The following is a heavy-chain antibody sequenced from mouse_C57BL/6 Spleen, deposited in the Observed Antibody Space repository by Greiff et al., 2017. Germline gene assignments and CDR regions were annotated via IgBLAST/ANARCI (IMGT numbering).Heavy chain of an antibody. CDR3: ARSDYEGAMDY. Sequence: EVQLQQSGPELVKPGDSVKISCKASGYSFTGYFMNWVMQSPGKSLEWIGRINPYNGDTFYNQKFKGKATLTVDKSSSTAHMELRSLTSEDSAVYDCARSDYEGAMDYWGQGTSVTVSS. V-gene: IGHV1-20*01. J-gene: IGHJ4*01. D-gene: IGHD1-1*01. CDR1: GYSFTGYF. CDR2: INPYNGDT.